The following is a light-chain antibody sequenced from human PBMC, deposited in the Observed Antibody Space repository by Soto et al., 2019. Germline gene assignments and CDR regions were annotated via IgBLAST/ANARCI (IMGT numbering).Light chain of an antibody. CDR1: QSSSSY. CDR3: QQNYNTPQT. J-gene: IGKJ1*01. CDR2: DAS. V-gene: IGKV1-39*01. Sequence: IQMIESPTSLSASVGDRVTITCRGSQSSSSYVNWYHQKPGKAPKLLIYDASSLHSGVPSRCSGSVSGTDCTLTISSLKTEDGSTYYGQQNYNTPQTFGQGTKVDIK.